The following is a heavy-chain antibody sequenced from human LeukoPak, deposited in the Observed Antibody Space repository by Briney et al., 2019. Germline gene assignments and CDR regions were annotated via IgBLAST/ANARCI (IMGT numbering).Heavy chain of an antibody. D-gene: IGHD3-9*01. CDR3: AREDYDILTGYYVDY. CDR1: GFTFSSNY. CDR2: IYSGGST. V-gene: IGHV3-53*01. J-gene: IGHJ4*02. Sequence: GGSLRLSCAASGFTFSSNYMSWVRQAPGKGLEWVSVIYSGGSTYYADSVKGRFTISRDNSKNTLYLQMNSLRAEDTAVYYCAREDYDILTGYYVDYWGQGTLVTVSS.